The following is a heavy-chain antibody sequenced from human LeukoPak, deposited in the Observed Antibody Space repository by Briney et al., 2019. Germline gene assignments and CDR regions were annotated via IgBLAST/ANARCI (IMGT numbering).Heavy chain of an antibody. J-gene: IGHJ4*02. V-gene: IGHV3-74*01. CDR3: AYDYVR. CDR1: GFTFSSYW. D-gene: IGHD3-16*01. Sequence: PGRSLRLSCAASGFTFSSYWMHWVRQAPGKGLVWVSRIDNDGSSTSYADSVKGRFTISRDNAKNTVYLQMNSLRAEDTAVYYCAYDYVRWGQGTLVTVSS. CDR2: IDNDGSST.